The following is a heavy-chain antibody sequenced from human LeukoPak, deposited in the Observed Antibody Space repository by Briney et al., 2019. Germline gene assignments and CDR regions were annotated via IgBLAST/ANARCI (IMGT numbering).Heavy chain of an antibody. CDR1: GFTFSSYT. CDR3: ARDRDGSGWHDY. J-gene: IGHJ4*02. D-gene: IGHD6-19*01. Sequence: AGSLKLSCEASGFTFSSYTMNWVRQAPGQGLEWISSISSSSSYIYFADSVKGRFTSSRDNAKNTLYLQMNSLRAEDTAVYYCARDRDGSGWHDYWGQGTLVTVSS. CDR2: ISSSSSYI. V-gene: IGHV3-21*04.